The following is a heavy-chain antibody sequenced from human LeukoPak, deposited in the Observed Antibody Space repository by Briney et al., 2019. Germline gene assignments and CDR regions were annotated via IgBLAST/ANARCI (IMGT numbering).Heavy chain of an antibody. CDR2: IKPNSGGT. Sequence: ASVKVSCKASGYTFTGYYMHWVRQSPGQELEWMGWIKPNSGGTNYAQKFQGRVTMTRDTSISTAYMELSRLRSDDTAVYYCARDWGYCSGGSCYSSLNYYYMDVWGKGTTVTVSS. CDR1: GYTFTGYY. D-gene: IGHD2-15*01. CDR3: ARDWGYCSGGSCYSSLNYYYMDV. J-gene: IGHJ6*03. V-gene: IGHV1-2*02.